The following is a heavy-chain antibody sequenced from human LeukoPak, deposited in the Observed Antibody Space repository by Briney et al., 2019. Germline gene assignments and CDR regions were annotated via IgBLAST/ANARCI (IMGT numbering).Heavy chain of an antibody. CDR1: GFTFSSYA. CDR2: IWYDGSNK. Sequence: AGGSLRLSCAASGFTFSSYAMSWVRQAPGKGLEWVAVIWYDGSNKYYADSVKGRFTISRDNSKNTLYLQMNSLRAEDTAVYYCARDPILSSSWFNWFDPWGQGTLVTVSS. J-gene: IGHJ5*02. CDR3: ARDPILSSSWFNWFDP. V-gene: IGHV3-33*08. D-gene: IGHD6-13*01.